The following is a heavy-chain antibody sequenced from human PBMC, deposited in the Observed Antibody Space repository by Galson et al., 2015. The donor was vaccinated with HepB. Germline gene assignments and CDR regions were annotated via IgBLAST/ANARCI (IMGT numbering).Heavy chain of an antibody. CDR1: GFTFSTYA. V-gene: IGHV3-23*01. CDR2: ITGSGDRA. CDR3: AKALLEWLLHPFSNFDY. Sequence: SLRLSCAASGFTFSTYAMSWVRQAPGKGPEWVSAITGSGDRAYYADSVKGRFTISRDNSKNTLYLQMNSLRAEDTAVYYCAKALLEWLLHPFSNFDYWGQGTLVTVSS. D-gene: IGHD3-3*01. J-gene: IGHJ4*02.